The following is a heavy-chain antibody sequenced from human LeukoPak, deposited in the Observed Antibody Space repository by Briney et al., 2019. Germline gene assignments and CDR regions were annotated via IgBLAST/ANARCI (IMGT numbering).Heavy chain of an antibody. Sequence: SETLSLTCAVSGYSISSGYYWGWIRQPPGKGLEWIGSIYHSGSTYYNPSLKSRVTISVDTPKNQFSLKLSSVTAADTAVYYCARHGSLYGSNYFDYWGQGTLVTVSS. CDR1: GYSISSGYY. CDR3: ARHGSLYGSNYFDY. V-gene: IGHV4-38-2*01. J-gene: IGHJ4*02. CDR2: IYHSGST. D-gene: IGHD4-23*01.